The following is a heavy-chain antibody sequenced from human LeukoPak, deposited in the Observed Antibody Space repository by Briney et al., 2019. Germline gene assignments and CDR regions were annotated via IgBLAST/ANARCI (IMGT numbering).Heavy chain of an antibody. CDR2: INPNSGDT. Sequence: ASVNVSFKASGYTFTGYYMHWVRQAPGQGLAWMGWINPNSGDTNYAQKFQGRVTMTRVRTISTAYMELSRLLSDDTAVYYCASCFAGTWGPLDYWGQGTLVTVSS. D-gene: IGHD6-13*01. CDR1: GYTFTGYY. V-gene: IGHV1-2*02. J-gene: IGHJ4*02. CDR3: ASCFAGTWGPLDY.